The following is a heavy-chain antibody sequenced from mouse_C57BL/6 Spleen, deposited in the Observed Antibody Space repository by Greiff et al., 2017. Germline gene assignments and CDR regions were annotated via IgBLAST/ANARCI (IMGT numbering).Heavy chain of an antibody. CDR2: IYPGDGDT. CDR3: ARPYDYVMDY. D-gene: IGHD2-4*01. J-gene: IGHJ4*01. V-gene: IGHV1-80*01. Sequence: VQLQESGAELVRPGASVKISCKASGYAFSSYWMNWVKQRPGKGLEWIGQIYPGDGDTNYNGKFKGKATLTADKSSSTAYMQLSSLTSEDSAVYFCARPYDYVMDYWGQGTSVTVSS. CDR1: GYAFSSYW.